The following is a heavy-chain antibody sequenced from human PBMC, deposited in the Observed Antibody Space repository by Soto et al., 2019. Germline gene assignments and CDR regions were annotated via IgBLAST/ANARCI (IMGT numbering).Heavy chain of an antibody. D-gene: IGHD3-10*01. CDR2: IRCSGSNT. J-gene: IGHJ4*02. CDR1: GFTFSSYG. CDR3: AKIGYYGSGEYYFDY. V-gene: IGHV3-33*06. Sequence: SLRLSCAASGFTFSSYGMHWVRQAPGKGLEWVAVIRCSGSNTYYADSVKGRFTISRDNSKNTLYLQMNSLRAEDTAVYYCAKIGYYGSGEYYFDYWGQGTLVTVSS.